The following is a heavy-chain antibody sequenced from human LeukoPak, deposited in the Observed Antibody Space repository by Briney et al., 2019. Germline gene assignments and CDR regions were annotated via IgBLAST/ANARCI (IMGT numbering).Heavy chain of an antibody. CDR3: AKDRARGGTTDFDY. CDR2: ISGSGGST. V-gene: IGHV3-23*01. D-gene: IGHD1-7*01. Sequence: PGGSLRLSCAASGFTFSSYVMSWVRQAPGKGLVWVSVISGSGGSTNYADSVKGRFTISRDISKNTLYLQMNSLRAEDTAVYFCAKDRARGGTTDFDYWGQGTLVTVSS. CDR1: GFTFSSYV. J-gene: IGHJ4*02.